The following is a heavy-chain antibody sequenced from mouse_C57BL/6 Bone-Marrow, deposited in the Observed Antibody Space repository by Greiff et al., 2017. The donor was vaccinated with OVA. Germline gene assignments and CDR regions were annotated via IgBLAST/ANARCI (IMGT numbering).Heavy chain of an antibody. V-gene: IGHV1-50*01. Sequence: QVQLQQPGAELVKPGASVKLSCKASGYTFTSYWMQWVKQRPGQGLEWIGEIDPSDSYTNYNQKFKGKATLTVDTSSSTAYMQLSSLTSEDSAVYYCAREEDYYGSRAYFDYWGKGTTLTVSS. CDR2: IDPSDSYT. D-gene: IGHD1-1*01. CDR3: AREEDYYGSRAYFDY. CDR1: GYTFTSYW. J-gene: IGHJ2*01.